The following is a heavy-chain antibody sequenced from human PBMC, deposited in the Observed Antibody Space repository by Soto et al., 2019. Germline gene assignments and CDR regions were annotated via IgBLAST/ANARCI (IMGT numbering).Heavy chain of an antibody. D-gene: IGHD3-10*01. CDR3: ARGRGALRGVYDV. CDR1: SGSFSGYY. CDR2: INHSGST. J-gene: IGHJ6*02. Sequence: SETLSLTCSIYSGSFSGYYWSWIRQPPGKGLEWIGEINHSGSTNYNPSLKSRVTISVDTSKNQFSLKLSSVTAADTAVYYCARGRGALRGVYDVWGQGTTLTVSS. V-gene: IGHV4-34*01.